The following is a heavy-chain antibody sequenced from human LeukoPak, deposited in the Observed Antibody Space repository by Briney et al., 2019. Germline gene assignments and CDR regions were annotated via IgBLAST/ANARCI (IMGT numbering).Heavy chain of an antibody. V-gene: IGHV4-4*07. Sequence: SETLSLTCTVSGGSISSYYWSWIRQPAGKGLEWIGRIYSTGSTDYNPSLERRLTMSLDESKNQFSLKLSSVTAADTAVYYCARRVGYYDSSGYSYWGQGTLVTVSS. CDR2: IYSTGST. CDR3: ARRVGYYDSSGYSY. J-gene: IGHJ4*02. CDR1: GGSISSYY. D-gene: IGHD3-22*01.